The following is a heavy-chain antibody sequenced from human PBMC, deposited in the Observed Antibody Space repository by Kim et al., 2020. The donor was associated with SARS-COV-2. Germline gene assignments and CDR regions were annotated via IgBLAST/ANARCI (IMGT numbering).Heavy chain of an antibody. Sequence: SETLSLICSVSGGSISDSEFYWGWIRQVPGKGLEWIGSVYYSGSTYYNPSLESRVTVAVDTSKNQFSLKMNSVTAADTSIFYCVRHSVQVTADDCFNVWGQGTMVTVSS. D-gene: IGHD2-21*02. J-gene: IGHJ3*01. CDR2: VYYSGST. V-gene: IGHV4-39*01. CDR1: GGSISDSEFY. CDR3: VRHSVQVTADDCFNV.